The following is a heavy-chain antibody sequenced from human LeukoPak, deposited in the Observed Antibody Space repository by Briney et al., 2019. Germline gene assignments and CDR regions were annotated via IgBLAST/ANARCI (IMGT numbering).Heavy chain of an antibody. J-gene: IGHJ4*02. D-gene: IGHD3-22*01. CDR1: GFTFSSYA. CDR2: ISGSGGST. CDR3: AKSVYYDSSGYYDY. V-gene: IGHV3-23*01. Sequence: GGSLRLSCAASGFTFSSYAMSWVRQAPGKGLEWVSAISGSGGSTYYADSVKGRFTISRDNSKNTLYLQMNSPRAEDTAVYYCAKSVYYDSSGYYDYWGQGTLVTVPS.